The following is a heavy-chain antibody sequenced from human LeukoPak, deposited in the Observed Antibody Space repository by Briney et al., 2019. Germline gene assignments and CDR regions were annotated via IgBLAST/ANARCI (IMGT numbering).Heavy chain of an antibody. Sequence: SETLSLTCTVSGGSISNKYWSWIRQPPGKGLEWIGYIYYSGSTNYNPSLKSRVTISVDTSKNQFSLKLSSVTAADAAVYYCARDKVRRNYYDSSLKARYFDLWGRGTLVTVSS. V-gene: IGHV4-59*01. CDR1: GGSISNKY. CDR3: ARDKVRRNYYDSSLKARYFDL. D-gene: IGHD3-22*01. J-gene: IGHJ2*01. CDR2: IYYSGST.